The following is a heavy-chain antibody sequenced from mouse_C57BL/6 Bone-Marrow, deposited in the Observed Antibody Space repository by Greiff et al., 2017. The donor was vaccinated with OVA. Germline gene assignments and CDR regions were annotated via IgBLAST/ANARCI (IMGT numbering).Heavy chain of an antibody. Sequence: EVKLVESGGGLVQPGESLKLSCESNESEFPSHDMYWVRKTPEKRLEFVAAINSDGGSTYYPDTMERRFIISRDNTKKTLYLQMSSLRSEDTALYYCARHIYYYGADYWGQGTTLTVSS. CDR2: INSDGGST. V-gene: IGHV5-2*03. J-gene: IGHJ2*01. D-gene: IGHD1-1*01. CDR1: ESEFPSHD. CDR3: ARHIYYYGADY.